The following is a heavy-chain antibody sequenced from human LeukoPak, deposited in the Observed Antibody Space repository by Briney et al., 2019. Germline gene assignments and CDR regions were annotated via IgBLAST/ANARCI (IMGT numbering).Heavy chain of an antibody. Sequence: PGGSLRLSCAASGFTFSNYWMTWVRQAPGKGLERVANINRDGSERYYVDSVKGRFTISRDDAKSSLYLQMNSLRAEDTAVYYCTRDQEGSDYWGQGTLVTVSS. J-gene: IGHJ4*02. V-gene: IGHV3-7*01. CDR3: TRDQEGSDY. CDR1: GFTFSNYW. CDR2: INRDGSER.